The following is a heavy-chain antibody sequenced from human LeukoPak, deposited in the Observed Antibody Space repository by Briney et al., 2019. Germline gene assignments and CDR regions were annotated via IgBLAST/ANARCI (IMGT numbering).Heavy chain of an antibody. Sequence: PSETLSLTCTVSGGSLSNHYWTWIRQPPGKELEWIGYIYYSSITIYSPSVRSRVTVSVDTSNNQFSLRLTSLTAADTAVYYCARGLMNYYFDSWGQGTLVTVSS. CDR1: GGSLSNHY. CDR3: ARGLMNYYFDS. J-gene: IGHJ4*02. V-gene: IGHV4-59*11. CDR2: IYYSSIT. D-gene: IGHD3-10*01.